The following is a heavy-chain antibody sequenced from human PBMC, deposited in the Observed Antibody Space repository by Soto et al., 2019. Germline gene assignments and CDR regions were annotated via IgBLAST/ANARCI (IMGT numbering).Heavy chain of an antibody. D-gene: IGHD3-16*01. V-gene: IGHV1-18*01. J-gene: IGHJ2*01. CDR1: GYTFTSYG. CDR2: ISAYNGNT. CDR3: ARDWGTRLGHQDYWYFDL. Sequence: QVQLVQSGAEVKKPGASVKVSCKASGYTFTSYGISWVRQAPGQGLEWMGWISAYNGNTNYVQKLQGIVTMTTYTSRSTSYMELRSLGSDDTAVYYCARDWGTRLGHQDYWYFDLWGRGTLVTVSS.